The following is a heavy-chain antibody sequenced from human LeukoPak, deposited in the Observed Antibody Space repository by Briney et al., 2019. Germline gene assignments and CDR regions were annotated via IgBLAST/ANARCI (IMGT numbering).Heavy chain of an antibody. D-gene: IGHD3-10*01. J-gene: IGHJ4*02. CDR2: IYSGGTT. CDR3: VKSRGSGSYSFDC. CDR1: GFTVSSNF. Sequence: PGGSLRLSCAASGFTVSSNFMSWVRRAPGKGLEWVSVIYSGGTTYYADSVKGRFTISRDNSKNTLHVQMNSLRAEDTAIYYCVKSRGSGSYSFDCWGQGTLVTVSS. V-gene: IGHV3-53*01.